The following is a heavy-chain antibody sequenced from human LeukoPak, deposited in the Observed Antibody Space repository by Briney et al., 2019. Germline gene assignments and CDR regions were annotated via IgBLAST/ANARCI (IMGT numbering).Heavy chain of an antibody. CDR1: GFTFSSFA. Sequence: GGSLRLSCAASGFTFSSFAMSWVRQAPGKGLEWVSGISGSGGSTYYADSVKGRFTISRDNSKNTLYLQMNSLRAEDTAVYYCAKGLFYYDSSGYYLDYWGQGTLVTVSS. D-gene: IGHD3-22*01. CDR2: ISGSGGST. CDR3: AKGLFYYDSSGYYLDY. J-gene: IGHJ4*02. V-gene: IGHV3-23*01.